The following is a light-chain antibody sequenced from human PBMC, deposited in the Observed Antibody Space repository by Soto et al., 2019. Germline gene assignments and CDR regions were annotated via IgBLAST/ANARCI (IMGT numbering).Light chain of an antibody. CDR3: LQALHTPPT. CDR2: LGS. J-gene: IGKJ5*01. Sequence: VMTQSPLSLPVTPGEPASISCRSSQSLLHTNGYIYLDWYLQKPGQSPQLLIYLGSNRASGVPDRFSGSGSGTDFTLKISRVEAEDVGVYYCLQALHTPPTFGQGTRLEMK. CDR1: QSLLHTNGYIY. V-gene: IGKV2-28*01.